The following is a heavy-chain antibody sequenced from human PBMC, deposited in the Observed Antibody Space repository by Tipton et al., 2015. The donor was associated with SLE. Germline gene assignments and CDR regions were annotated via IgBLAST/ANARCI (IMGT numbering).Heavy chain of an antibody. CDR1: GDSIYSSSFY. V-gene: IGHV4-31*03. Sequence: TLSLTCTVSGDSIYSSSFYWGWVRQPPGKGLEWVGYVYYSGNTLYNPSLRSRVTMSLDTSKNQFSLKLRSLTAADSAMYFCARMDYSQFQLLYFESWGQGILVTVSS. J-gene: IGHJ4*02. CDR3: ARMDYSQFQLLYFES. D-gene: IGHD4-11*01. CDR2: VYYSGNT.